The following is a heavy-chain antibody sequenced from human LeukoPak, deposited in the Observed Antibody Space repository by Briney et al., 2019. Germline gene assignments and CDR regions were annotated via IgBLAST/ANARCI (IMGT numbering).Heavy chain of an antibody. CDR2: ISSSSSTT. V-gene: IGHV3-48*01. J-gene: IGHJ3*02. CDR1: GFTFSSYS. Sequence: GGSLRLSCAASGFTFSSYSMNWVRQAPGKGLEWVSYISSSSSTTYHADSVKGRFTISRDNSKNTLYLQMNSLRAEDTAVYYCARDRLRYQLLDDAFDIWGQGTMVTVSS. D-gene: IGHD2-2*01. CDR3: ARDRLRYQLLDDAFDI.